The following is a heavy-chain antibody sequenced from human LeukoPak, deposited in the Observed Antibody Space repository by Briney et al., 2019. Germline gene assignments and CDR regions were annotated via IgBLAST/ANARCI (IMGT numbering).Heavy chain of an antibody. Sequence: GGSLRHSCAASGFIFRSHMMSRGRQAPETGLEWVAHIKQDGSEEHYVDSVEGRCTLSRDDAKNSLYLQMNSLRVDETAVYYCARGPNYGDRVDYLDYWGQGALVIVSS. CDR1: GFIFRSHM. D-gene: IGHD4-17*01. CDR3: ARGPNYGDRVDYLDY. CDR2: IKQDGSEE. J-gene: IGHJ4*02. V-gene: IGHV3-7*01.